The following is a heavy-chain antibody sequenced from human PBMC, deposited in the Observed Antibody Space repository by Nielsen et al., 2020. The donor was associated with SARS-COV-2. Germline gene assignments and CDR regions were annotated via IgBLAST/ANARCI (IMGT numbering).Heavy chain of an antibody. D-gene: IGHD4-23*01. CDR1: GDSVSSSSAA. CDR3: ARARGAYGGYYYNDYSDV. Sequence: QTLSLTRAISGDSVSSSSAAWNWIRQSPSRGLEWLGRTYYRSKWYNDYAVSVKSRITINPDTSKNQFSLHLNSVTPEDTAVYYCARARGAYGGYYYNDYSDVWGKGTTVTVSS. V-gene: IGHV6-1*01. J-gene: IGHJ6*03. CDR2: TYYRSKWYN.